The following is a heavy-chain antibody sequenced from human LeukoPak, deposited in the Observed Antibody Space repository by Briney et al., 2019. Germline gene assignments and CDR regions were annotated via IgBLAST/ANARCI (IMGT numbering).Heavy chain of an antibody. Sequence: ASVKVSCKASGYTFTSYDINWVRQATGQGLEWMGWMNPNSGNTGYAQKFQGRVTMTRNTSISTAYMELSSLRSEDTAMYYCAREVGYSSGWQGGFDYWGQGTLVTVSS. V-gene: IGHV1-8*01. CDR3: AREVGYSSGWQGGFDY. CDR1: GYTFTSYD. J-gene: IGHJ4*02. CDR2: MNPNSGNT. D-gene: IGHD6-19*01.